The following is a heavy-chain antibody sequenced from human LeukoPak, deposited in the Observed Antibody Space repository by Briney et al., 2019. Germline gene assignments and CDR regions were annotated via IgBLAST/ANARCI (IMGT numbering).Heavy chain of an antibody. J-gene: IGHJ1*01. CDR2: ISNGGSYI. CDR1: GFTFRTYS. V-gene: IGHV3-21*01. D-gene: IGHD4-17*01. CDR3: ARDDSGDEYFQH. Sequence: GGSLRLSCAASGFTFRTYSMSWVRQAPGKGPEWVSSISNGGSYIYYADSVRGRFTLSRDNAKNSLYLQMNSLRAEDTAVYYCARDDSGDEYFQHWGQGTLVTVSS.